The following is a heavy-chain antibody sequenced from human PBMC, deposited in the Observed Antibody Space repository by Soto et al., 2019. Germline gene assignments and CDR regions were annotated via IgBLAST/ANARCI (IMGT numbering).Heavy chain of an antibody. V-gene: IGHV4-61*08. CDR1: GGSINSGDYH. CDR2: IYYSGST. CDR3: ARDHHSYYDTSGYYPYFDF. D-gene: IGHD3-22*01. J-gene: IGHJ4*02. Sequence: SETLSLTCTVSGGSINSGDYHWSWIRQSPGKGLEWIGAIYYSGSTNYNPSFESRVAISLDTSNNQFSLRLTSLTAADTAVYFCARDHHSYYDTSGYYPYFDFWGQGTLVTVS.